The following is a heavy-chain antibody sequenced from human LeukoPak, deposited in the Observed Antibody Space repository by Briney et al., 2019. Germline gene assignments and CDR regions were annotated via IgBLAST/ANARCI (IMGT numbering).Heavy chain of an antibody. V-gene: IGHV1-8*01. J-gene: IGHJ5*02. CDR1: GYTFTSYD. CDR2: MNPNSGNT. Sequence: ASVKVSCKASGYTFTSYDINWVRQATGQGLEWMGWMNPNSGNTGYAQKFQGRVTMTRNTSISTAYKELSSLRSEDTAVYYCARIGKRSGYYNWFDPWGQGTLVAVSS. D-gene: IGHD3-3*01. CDR3: ARIGKRSGYYNWFDP.